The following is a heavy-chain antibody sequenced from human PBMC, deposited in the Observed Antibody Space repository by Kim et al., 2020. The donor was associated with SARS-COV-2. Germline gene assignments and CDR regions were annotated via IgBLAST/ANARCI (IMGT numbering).Heavy chain of an antibody. CDR2: SDT. V-gene: IGHV5-51*01. D-gene: IGHD3-10*01. Sequence: SDTRYSPSFQGQVTISADKSISTAYLQWSSLKASDTAMYYCARHSAGMDVWGQGTTVTVSS. J-gene: IGHJ6*02. CDR3: ARHSAGMDV.